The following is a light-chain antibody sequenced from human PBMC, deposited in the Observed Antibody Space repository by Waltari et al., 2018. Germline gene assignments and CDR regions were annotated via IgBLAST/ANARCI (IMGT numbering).Light chain of an antibody. CDR1: QSISKW. V-gene: IGKV1-5*03. J-gene: IGKJ4*01. CDR3: QQYNSYSLLS. Sequence: DIQMTQSPSTLSASVGDRVIFSCRASQSISKWLDWYQQKPGKAPKLLIYKASTLESGVPSRFSDSGSGTEFTLTISSLQPEDFATYDCQQYNSYSLLSFGGGTKVEIK. CDR2: KAS.